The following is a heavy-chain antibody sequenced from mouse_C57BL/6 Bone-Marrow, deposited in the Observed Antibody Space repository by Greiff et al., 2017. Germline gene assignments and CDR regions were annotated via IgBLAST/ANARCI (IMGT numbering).Heavy chain of an antibody. V-gene: IGHV1-81*01. CDR1: GYTFTSYG. CDR2: IYPRSGNT. CDR3: ARSRIYYDAMDY. Sequence: QVHVKQSGAELARPGASVKLSCKASGYTFTSYGLSWVKQRTGQGLEWIGEIYPRSGNTYYNEKFKGKATLTADKSSSTAYMELRSLTSEDSAVYFCARSRIYYDAMDYWGQGTSVTVSS. D-gene: IGHD2-1*01. J-gene: IGHJ4*01.